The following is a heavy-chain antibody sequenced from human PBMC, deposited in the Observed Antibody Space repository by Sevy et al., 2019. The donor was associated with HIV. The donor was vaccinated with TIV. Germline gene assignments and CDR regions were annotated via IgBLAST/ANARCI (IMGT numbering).Heavy chain of an antibody. D-gene: IGHD6-19*01. CDR3: GRGTRGWYGVDF. V-gene: IGHV3-74*01. Sequence: GGSLRLSCAPSGFTLSGYWMHWVRQAPGKGLEWVSYMNSDGTVIKYADFVQGRFILSRDNAKNTLFLQMNRLTVADTALYHGGRGTRGWYGVDFWGPGPLVTVSS. J-gene: IGHJ4*02. CDR1: GFTLSGYW. CDR2: MNSDGTVI.